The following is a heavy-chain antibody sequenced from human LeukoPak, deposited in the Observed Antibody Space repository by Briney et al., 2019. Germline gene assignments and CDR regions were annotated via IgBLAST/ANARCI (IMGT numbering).Heavy chain of an antibody. Sequence: GGSLRLSCAASGFSFSSYGMHWVRQAPGKGLEWVAFIRYDGSNKYYADSVKGRFTISRDNSKNTLYLQMNSLRAEDTAVYYWGRGRGEGYSYGRYYFDYWGQGTLVTVSS. V-gene: IGHV3-30*02. CDR2: IRYDGSNK. CDR1: GFSFSSYG. J-gene: IGHJ4*02. CDR3: GRGRGEGYSYGRYYFDY. D-gene: IGHD5-18*01.